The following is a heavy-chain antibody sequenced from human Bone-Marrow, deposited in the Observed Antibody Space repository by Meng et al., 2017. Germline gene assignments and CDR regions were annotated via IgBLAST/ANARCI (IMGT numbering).Heavy chain of an antibody. Sequence: GESLKISCAASGFTFSSYSMNWVRQAPGKGLEWVSSISSSSSYIYYADSVKGRFTISRDNAKNSLYLQMSSLRAEDTAVYYCARDRVLVTMVRGVIPYYYGMDVWGQGTTVTVSS. CDR3: ARDRVLVTMVRGVIPYYYGMDV. CDR2: ISSSSSYI. D-gene: IGHD3-10*01. CDR1: GFTFSSYS. V-gene: IGHV3-21*04. J-gene: IGHJ6*02.